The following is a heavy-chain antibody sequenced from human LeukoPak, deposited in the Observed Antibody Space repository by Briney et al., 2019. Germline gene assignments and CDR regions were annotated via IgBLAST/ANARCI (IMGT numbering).Heavy chain of an antibody. J-gene: IGHJ4*02. D-gene: IGHD2-2*01. Sequence: PSQTLSLTCTVSGGSISSGDYYWSWIRQPPGKGLEWIGYIYYSGSTYYNPSLKSRVTISVDTSKNQFSLKLSSVTAADTAVYFCARAGNIVVVPAAIPAVGIVDYWGQGTLVTVSS. V-gene: IGHV4-30-4*08. CDR1: GGSISSGDYY. CDR2: IYYSGST. CDR3: ARAGNIVVVPAAIPAVGIVDY.